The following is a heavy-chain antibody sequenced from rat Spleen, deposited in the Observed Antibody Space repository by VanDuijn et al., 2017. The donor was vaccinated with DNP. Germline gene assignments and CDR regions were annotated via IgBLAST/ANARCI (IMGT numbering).Heavy chain of an antibody. D-gene: IGHD1-11*01. CDR3: ARHEGGWN. CDR2: IGSDGYAP. V-gene: IGHV5-7*01. Sequence: EVQLVESGGGLVQPGRSLKISCAASGFTFSDYNMAWVRQGPTKGLEWVAYIGSDGYAPYYGDSVKGRFTISRDNAKSTLYLQMDSLRSEDTATYYCARHEGGWNWGQGVMVTVSS. CDR1: GFTFSDYN. J-gene: IGHJ2*01.